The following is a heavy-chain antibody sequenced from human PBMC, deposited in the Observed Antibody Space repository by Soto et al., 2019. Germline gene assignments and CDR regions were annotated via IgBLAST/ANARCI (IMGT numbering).Heavy chain of an antibody. V-gene: IGHV3-23*01. CDR1: GFTFSSHV. CDR2: ISGGGGTT. D-gene: IGHD5-18*01. Sequence: EVQLLESGGGLVQPGGSLRLSCAASGFTFSSHVMNWVRQAPGKGLEWVAAISGGGGTTFYGDSVEGRFTMSRDNSKNTLFLQRNSRGAEETAVYYCASGPRATPPHGYGRAVWGQGTTVTVSS. CDR3: ASGPRATPPHGYGRAV. J-gene: IGHJ6*02.